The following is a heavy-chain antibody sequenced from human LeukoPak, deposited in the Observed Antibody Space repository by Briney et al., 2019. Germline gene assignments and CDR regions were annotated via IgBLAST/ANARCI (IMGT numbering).Heavy chain of an antibody. D-gene: IGHD1-26*01. Sequence: SETLSLTCTVSGGSISTNTYYWGWLRRPPGKGLEWIGTIHYSGSTYYTPSLKSRVSISIDTCKNQFSLKVNSMTATDTAVYYCASHSGRYRDAFEMWGQGTMVTVSS. J-gene: IGHJ3*02. CDR1: GGSISTNTYY. V-gene: IGHV4-39*01. CDR3: ASHSGRYRDAFEM. CDR2: IHYSGST.